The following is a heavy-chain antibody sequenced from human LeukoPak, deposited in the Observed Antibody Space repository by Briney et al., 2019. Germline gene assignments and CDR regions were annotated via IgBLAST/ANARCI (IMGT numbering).Heavy chain of an antibody. CDR3: ARGSNDYRDYSFDY. V-gene: IGHV4-59*12. J-gene: IGHJ4*02. D-gene: IGHD4-17*01. Sequence: PSETLSLTCTVSGAPITRYYWSWIRQPPGKGLEWIGYIYYTGSANYNPSLKSRVSISVDTSKNQFALQLNSVTPEDTAVYYCARGSNDYRDYSFDYWGQGTLVTVSS. CDR2: IYYTGSA. CDR1: GAPITRYY.